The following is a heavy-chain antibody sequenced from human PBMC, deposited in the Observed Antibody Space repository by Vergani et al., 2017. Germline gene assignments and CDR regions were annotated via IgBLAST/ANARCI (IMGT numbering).Heavy chain of an antibody. J-gene: IGHJ4*02. D-gene: IGHD3-16*01. CDR3: VRRRGERQEVDY. CDR2: ISHSGST. CDR1: GGSLSGTNW. V-gene: IGHV4-4*03. Sequence: QVQLQESGPGLVKPPGTLSLTCAVSGGSLSGTNWWIWVRQAPGKGLEWIGEISHSGSTNYNPSLKSRVTISVDKSKNQFSLKLSSVTAADTAVYYCVRRRGERQEVDYWGERTLGSV.